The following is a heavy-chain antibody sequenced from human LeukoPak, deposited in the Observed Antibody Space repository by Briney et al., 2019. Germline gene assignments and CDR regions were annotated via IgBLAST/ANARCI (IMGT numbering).Heavy chain of an antibody. Sequence: GASVKVSCKASGGTFSSYAISWVRQAPGQGLEWMRGIIPIFGTANYAQKFQGRVTITADESTSTAYMELSSLRSEDTAVYYCAAPPGGYSYGQDNHFDYWGQGTLVTVSS. J-gene: IGHJ4*02. V-gene: IGHV1-69*01. CDR3: AAPPGGYSYGQDNHFDY. CDR2: IIPIFGTA. CDR1: GGTFSSYA. D-gene: IGHD5-18*01.